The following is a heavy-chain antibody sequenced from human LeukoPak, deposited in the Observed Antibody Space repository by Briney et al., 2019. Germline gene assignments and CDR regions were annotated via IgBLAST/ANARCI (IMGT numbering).Heavy chain of an antibody. J-gene: IGHJ5*02. CDR1: GYTFTGYY. V-gene: IGHV1-2*02. CDR3: ARGDVVVPAATYDNWFDP. Sequence: ASVKVSCKASGYTFTGYYMHWVRQAPGQGLEWMGWINPNSGGTNYAQKFQGRVTMTRDTSISTAYMELSRLRSDDTAEYYCARGDVVVPAATYDNWFDPWGQGTLVTVSS. CDR2: INPNSGGT. D-gene: IGHD2-2*01.